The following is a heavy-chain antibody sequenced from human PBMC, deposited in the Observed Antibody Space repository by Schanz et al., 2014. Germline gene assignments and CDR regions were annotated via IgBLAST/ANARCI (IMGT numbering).Heavy chain of an antibody. J-gene: IGHJ4*02. V-gene: IGHV4-59*01. CDR3: ARDGLGADY. Sequence: QVQVLQAGPGVVKPSETLSLTCTVSGGSISSYYWSWIRPPPGKGLEWIGHRDSSGSTKYNPSLKSRVTISIDTSKNQIALRLRSVTEADTAVYYCARDGLGADYWGQGTLVTVSA. CDR1: GGSISSYY. CDR2: RDSSGST.